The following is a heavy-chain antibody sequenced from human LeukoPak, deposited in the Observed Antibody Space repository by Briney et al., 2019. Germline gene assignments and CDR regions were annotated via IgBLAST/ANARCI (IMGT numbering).Heavy chain of an antibody. J-gene: IGHJ4*02. D-gene: IGHD3-9*01. CDR3: ARGYYDILTGYPTPFDY. Sequence: PGGSLRLSCAASGFTFSNSDMHWVRQAPGKGLEWVSVIYSGGSTYYADSVKGRFTISRDNSKNTLYLQMNSLRAEDTAVYYCARGYYDILTGYPTPFDYWGQGTLVTVSS. V-gene: IGHV3-66*01. CDR1: GFTFSNSD. CDR2: IYSGGST.